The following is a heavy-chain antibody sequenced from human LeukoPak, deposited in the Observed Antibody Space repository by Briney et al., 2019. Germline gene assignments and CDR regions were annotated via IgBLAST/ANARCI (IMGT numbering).Heavy chain of an antibody. CDR3: ARVAGREGIAARRGGVV. CDR1: GGSLSGYY. D-gene: IGHD6-6*01. V-gene: IGHV4-34*01. Sequence: SETLSLTCAVYGGSLSGYYWRWIRQPPGKGLEWIGEINHSGSTNYNPSLKSRVTISVDTSKNQFSLKLSSVTAADTAVYYCARVAGREGIAARRGGVVWGQGTLVTVSS. J-gene: IGHJ4*02. CDR2: INHSGST.